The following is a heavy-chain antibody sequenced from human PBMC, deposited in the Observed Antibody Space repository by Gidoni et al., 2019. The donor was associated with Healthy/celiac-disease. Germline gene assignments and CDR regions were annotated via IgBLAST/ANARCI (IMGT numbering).Heavy chain of an antibody. Sequence: QVQLQQWGAGLLKPSETLSLTCAVYGGSVSGYYWSWIRQPPGKGLEWIGEINHSGSTNYNPSLKSRVTISVDTSKNQFSLKLSSVTAADTAVYYCAREGYDFWSGYYAYYYMDVWGKGTTVTVSS. J-gene: IGHJ6*03. CDR2: INHSGST. V-gene: IGHV4-34*01. D-gene: IGHD3-3*01. CDR1: GGSVSGYY. CDR3: AREGYDFWSGYYAYYYMDV.